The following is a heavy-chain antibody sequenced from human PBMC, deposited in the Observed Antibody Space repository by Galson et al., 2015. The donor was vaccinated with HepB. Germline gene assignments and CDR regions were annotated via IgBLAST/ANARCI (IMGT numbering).Heavy chain of an antibody. J-gene: IGHJ6*03. Sequence: SETLSLTCSVSGGPISSSYWTWIRQPPGKGLEWLGFFYYSGSTKYNPSLKSRVTISADTSKNQLSLKLSSVTAADTAVYYCARDFYYYMDVWGKGTTVTVSS. CDR3: ARDFYYYMDV. CDR1: GGPISSSY. CDR2: FYYSGST. V-gene: IGHV4-59*01.